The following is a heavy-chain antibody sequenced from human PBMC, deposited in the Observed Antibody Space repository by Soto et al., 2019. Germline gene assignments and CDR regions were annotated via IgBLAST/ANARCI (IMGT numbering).Heavy chain of an antibody. V-gene: IGHV4-34*01. J-gene: IGHJ4*02. CDR1: GGSFSGYY. CDR3: ARTPLRPSYYDY. CDR2: INHSGST. Sequence: NPSETLSLTCAVYGGSFSGYYWSWIRQPPGKGLEWIGEINHSGSTNYNPSLKSRVTTSVGTSKNQFSLKLSSVTAADTAVYYCARTPLRPSYYDYWGQGTLVTVSS.